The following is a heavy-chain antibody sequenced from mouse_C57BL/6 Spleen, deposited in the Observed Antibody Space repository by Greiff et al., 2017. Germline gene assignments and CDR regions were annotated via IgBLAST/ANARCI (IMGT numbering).Heavy chain of an antibody. CDR1: GYAFSSSW. Sequence: QVQLQQSGPELVKPGASVKLSCKASGYAFSSSWMNWVKQRPGKGLEWIGRIYPGDGDTNYNGKFKGKATLTADKSSSTAYMQLSSLTSEDSAVYFWARGGAGYYLDYWGQGTTLTVSS. V-gene: IGHV1-82*01. CDR2: IYPGDGDT. J-gene: IGHJ2*01. CDR3: ARGGAGYYLDY.